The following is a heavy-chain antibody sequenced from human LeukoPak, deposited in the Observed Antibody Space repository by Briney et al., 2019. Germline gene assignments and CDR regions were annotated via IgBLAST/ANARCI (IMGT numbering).Heavy chain of an antibody. CDR3: ARQRHSGGSADWFDP. Sequence: PPETLSLTCTVSGGSISSSSSYWGWIRQPPGKGLEWIVSIYYSGSTYYNPSLKSRVTISVDTSKNQFSLKLSSVTAADTAVYYCARQRHSGGSADWFDPWGQGTLVTVSS. V-gene: IGHV4-39*01. CDR2: IYYSGST. D-gene: IGHD3-10*01. CDR1: GGSISSSSSY. J-gene: IGHJ5*02.